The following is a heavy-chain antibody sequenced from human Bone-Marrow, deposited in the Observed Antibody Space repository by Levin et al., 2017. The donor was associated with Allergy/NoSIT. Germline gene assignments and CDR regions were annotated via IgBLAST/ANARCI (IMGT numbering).Heavy chain of an antibody. CDR2: TSGSGGST. J-gene: IGHJ4*02. V-gene: IGHV3-23*01. D-gene: IGHD1-26*01. CDR1: GFTFSSYA. CDR3: AKDRYSGSPDFDY. Sequence: PGGSLRLSCAASGFTFSSYAMSWVRQAPGKGLEWVSTTSGSGGSTYYAESVKGRFTISRDNSKNTLYLQMNSLRAEDTAVYYCAKDRYSGSPDFDYWGQGILVTVSS.